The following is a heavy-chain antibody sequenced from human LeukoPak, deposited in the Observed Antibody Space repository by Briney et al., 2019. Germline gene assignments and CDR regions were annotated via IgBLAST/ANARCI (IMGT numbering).Heavy chain of an antibody. CDR3: ARAATGYDILTGYYNGPPDY. CDR1: GYTFTDYY. J-gene: IGHJ4*02. CDR2: INPNTGGT. Sequence: GASVKVSCKTSGYTFTDYYMHWVRQAPGQGLEWMGWINPNTGGTDYAQTFQGRVTLTRDTSISTAYMEVRRLRSDDTAVYYCARAATGYDILTGYYNGPPDYWGQGTLVTVSS. D-gene: IGHD3-9*01. V-gene: IGHV1-2*02.